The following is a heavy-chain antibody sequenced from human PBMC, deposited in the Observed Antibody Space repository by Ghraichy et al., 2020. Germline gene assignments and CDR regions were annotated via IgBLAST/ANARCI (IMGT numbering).Heavy chain of an antibody. CDR1: GFTFGDYA. CDR2: IRSKPYGGTT. CDR3: TRPMAGFWSGYYTGFLDY. D-gene: IGHD3-3*01. J-gene: IGHJ4*02. V-gene: IGHV3-49*03. Sequence: SLRLSCTASGFTFGDYAMSWFRQAPGKGLEWVGFIRSKPYGGTTEYAASVKGRFTISRDDSKSSAYLQMNSLKTEDTAVYYCTRPMAGFWSGYYTGFLDYWGQGTLVTVSS.